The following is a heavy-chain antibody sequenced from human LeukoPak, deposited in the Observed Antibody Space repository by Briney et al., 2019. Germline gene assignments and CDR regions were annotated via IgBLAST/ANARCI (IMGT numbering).Heavy chain of an antibody. J-gene: IGHJ6*03. CDR1: GGSISSHY. Sequence: SETLSLTCTVSGGSISSHYWTWIRQSPVKGLEWIGDISNSGSTSYNPSLKSRVTISIDTSKNQFSLKLSSVTAADTAVYYCGRDALVGYFSYYYLDVWGKGTTVTVSS. CDR2: ISNSGST. CDR3: GRDALVGYFSYYYLDV. D-gene: IGHD2-15*01. V-gene: IGHV4-59*11.